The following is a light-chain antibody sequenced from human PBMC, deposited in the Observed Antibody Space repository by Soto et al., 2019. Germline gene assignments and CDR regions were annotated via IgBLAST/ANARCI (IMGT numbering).Light chain of an antibody. Sequence: QSALTQPASVSGSPGQSITISCTGTSSDVGSYNYVSWYQQHPGKAPKLMIYDVSNRPSGVSNRFSGSKSGNTASLTISGLQAEDEADYHCSSYTSSSTPIVFGTGTKLTVL. V-gene: IGLV2-14*01. CDR2: DVS. CDR1: SSDVGSYNY. J-gene: IGLJ1*01. CDR3: SSYTSSSTPIV.